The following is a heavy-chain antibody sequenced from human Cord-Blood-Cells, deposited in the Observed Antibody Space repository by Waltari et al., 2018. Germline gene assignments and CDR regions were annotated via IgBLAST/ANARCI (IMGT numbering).Heavy chain of an antibody. D-gene: IGHD6-13*01. Sequence: EVQLVESGGVVVQPGGSLRLSCAASGFTFDDYAMPWVRQAPGKGVEWVSLISWDGGSTYYADSVKGRFTISRDNSKNSLYLQMNSLRAEDTALYYCAKGAAAGNWFDPWGQGTLVTVSS. J-gene: IGHJ5*02. CDR3: AKGAAAGNWFDP. V-gene: IGHV3-43D*03. CDR1: GFTFDDYA. CDR2: ISWDGGST.